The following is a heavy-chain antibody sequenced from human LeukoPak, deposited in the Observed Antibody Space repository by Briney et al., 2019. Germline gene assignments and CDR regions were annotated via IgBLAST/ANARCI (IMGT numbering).Heavy chain of an antibody. CDR3: TTVGVATNTYYYYYYMDV. J-gene: IGHJ6*03. Sequence: PGGSLRLSCAASGFTFSNAWMSWVRQAPGKGLEWVGRIKSKSDSGTTDYAAPVKGRFTISRDDSKNTRYLPMNSLKTEDTAVYYCTTVGVATNTYYYYYYMDVWGKGTTVTISS. CDR2: IKSKSDSGTT. V-gene: IGHV3-15*01. CDR1: GFTFSNAW. D-gene: IGHD5-12*01.